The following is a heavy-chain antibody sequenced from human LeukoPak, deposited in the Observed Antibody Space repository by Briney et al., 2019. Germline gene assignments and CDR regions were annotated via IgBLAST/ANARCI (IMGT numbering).Heavy chain of an antibody. Sequence: GGSLRLSCTASGITFSNYAMTWVRQSPGKGLEWVSGLSASGGTTSYADSVRGRFTISRDNSKNTLYLQLNSLRGEDTAVYYCANSEKDDAFDIWGQGTMVTVSS. V-gene: IGHV3-23*01. CDR3: ANSEKDDAFDI. CDR1: GITFSNYA. J-gene: IGHJ3*02. CDR2: LSASGGTT.